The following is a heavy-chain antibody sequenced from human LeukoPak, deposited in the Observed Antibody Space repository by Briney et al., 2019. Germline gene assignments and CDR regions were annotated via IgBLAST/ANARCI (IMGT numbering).Heavy chain of an antibody. CDR1: GFTFSNAW. V-gene: IGHV3-15*01. D-gene: IGHD3/OR15-3a*01. CDR3: PAGTGRSDFDY. CDR2: IKRKGDDGTI. J-gene: IGHJ4*02. Sequence: GGSLRLSCAASGFTFSNAWMSWVRQAPGKGLEWVGRIKRKGDDGTIDYAAPVKGRLTISRDDSKNTLYLQMNSLKSEDTAVYSCPAGTGRSDFDYGGQGTLVTVSS.